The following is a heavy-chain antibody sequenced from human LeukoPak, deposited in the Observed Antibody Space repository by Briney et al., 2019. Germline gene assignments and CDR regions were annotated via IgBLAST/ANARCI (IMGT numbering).Heavy chain of an antibody. Sequence: GGSLRLSCAASGFTFSSYAMSWVRQAPGKGLEWVSAISGSGGSTYYADSVKGRFTISRDNSKNTLYLQMDSLRAEDTAVYYYAKELSIAVAVKDYWGQGTLVTVSS. V-gene: IGHV3-23*01. D-gene: IGHD6-19*01. CDR2: ISGSGGST. J-gene: IGHJ4*02. CDR3: AKELSIAVAVKDY. CDR1: GFTFSSYA.